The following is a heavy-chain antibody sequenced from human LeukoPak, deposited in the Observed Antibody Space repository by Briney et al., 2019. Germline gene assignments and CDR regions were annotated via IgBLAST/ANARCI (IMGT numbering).Heavy chain of an antibody. Sequence: GVSLRLSSSASVFTFSSYAMSWVRQAPGKGLEWVSGISGSGGSTYYADSGKGRFTISRDNSKNTLYLQMNSLRAEDTAVYSCAKDIVRYYYILTGWDYWGHGTLVTVS. J-gene: IGHJ4*01. CDR2: ISGSGGST. CDR1: VFTFSSYA. CDR3: AKDIVRYYYILTGWDY. V-gene: IGHV3-23*01. D-gene: IGHD3-9*01.